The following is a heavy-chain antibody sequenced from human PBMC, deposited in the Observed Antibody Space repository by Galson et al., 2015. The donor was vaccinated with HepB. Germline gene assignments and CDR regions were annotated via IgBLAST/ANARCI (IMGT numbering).Heavy chain of an antibody. J-gene: IGHJ6*02. CDR1: GFTFSSYG. CDR3: ARGGYYYGMDV. V-gene: IGHV3-21*01. Sequence: ALRLSCAASGFTFSSYGMSWVRQAPGKGLEWVSAISSSSSYIYYADSVKGRFTISRDNAKNSLYLQMNSLRAEDTAVYYCARGGYYYGMDVWGQGTPVTVSS. CDR2: ISSSSSYI.